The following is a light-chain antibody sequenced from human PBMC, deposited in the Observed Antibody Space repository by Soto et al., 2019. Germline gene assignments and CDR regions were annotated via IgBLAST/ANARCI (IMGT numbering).Light chain of an antibody. CDR1: QSVSSSY. V-gene: IGKV3-20*01. J-gene: IGKJ1*01. Sequence: TQSPGTLSLSRGERATLSGSASQSVSSSYLAWYQHKPGQAARLLIYGASSRATGIPDNFSGSGSGTDFTLTISRLEPEDFAVYSCQQYADSSWTFGQGNKVDIK. CDR3: QQYADSSWT. CDR2: GAS.